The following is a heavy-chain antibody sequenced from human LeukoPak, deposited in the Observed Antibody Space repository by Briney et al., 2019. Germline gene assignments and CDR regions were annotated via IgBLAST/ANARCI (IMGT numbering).Heavy chain of an antibody. Sequence: GGSLRLSCAASGFTFSSYAMHWVRQAPGKGLEWVAVISYDGSNKYYADSVKGRFTISRDNSKNTLYLQMNSLRAEDTAVYYCARDGVGAAAFDIWGQGTMVTVSS. CDR2: ISYDGSNK. V-gene: IGHV3-30-3*01. D-gene: IGHD1-26*01. CDR3: ARDGVGAAAFDI. CDR1: GFTFSSYA. J-gene: IGHJ3*02.